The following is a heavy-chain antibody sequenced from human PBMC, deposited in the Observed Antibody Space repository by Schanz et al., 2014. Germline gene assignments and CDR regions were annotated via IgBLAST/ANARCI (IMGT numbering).Heavy chain of an antibody. CDR1: GFIFSNHG. D-gene: IGHD3-22*01. CDR3: AKSYDTSGYSGFDY. Sequence: QAELVESGGGVVQPGGSLRLSCAASGFIFSNHGMNWVRQAPGKGLEWVAFIQHDGSRTYYTASLKGRFTISRDNSKNTLYLQMNSLRTEDTAVYFCAKSYDTSGYSGFDYWGQGTLVTVSS. J-gene: IGHJ4*02. CDR2: IQHDGSRT. V-gene: IGHV3-30*02.